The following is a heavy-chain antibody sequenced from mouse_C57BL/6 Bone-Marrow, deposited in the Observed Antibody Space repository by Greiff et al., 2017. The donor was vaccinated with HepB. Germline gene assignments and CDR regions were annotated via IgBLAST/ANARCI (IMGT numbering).Heavy chain of an antibody. CDR2: ISSGGSYT. J-gene: IGHJ1*03. CDR1: GFTFSSYG. Sequence: EVKLVDSGGDLVKPGGSLKLSCAASGFTFSSYGMSWVRQTPDKRLEWVATISSGGSYTYYPDSVKGRFTISRDNAKNTLYLQMSSLKSEDTAMYYCARRRRDGYYWYFDVWGTGTTVTVSS. CDR3: ARRRRDGYYWYFDV. D-gene: IGHD2-3*01. V-gene: IGHV5-6*02.